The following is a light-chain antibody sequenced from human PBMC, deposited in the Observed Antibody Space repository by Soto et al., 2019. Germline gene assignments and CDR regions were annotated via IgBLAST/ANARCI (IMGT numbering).Light chain of an antibody. CDR3: QQYNSYPWT. J-gene: IGKJ1*01. Sequence: DIQMTQSPYTLSASVGDRVTITCRASQSISSWLAWYQQKPGKAPKLLIYKAPSLESGVPSRFSGSGSGTEFTLTISSLQPDDFATYYCQQYNSYPWTFGQGIKVEIK. CDR1: QSISSW. V-gene: IGKV1-5*03. CDR2: KAP.